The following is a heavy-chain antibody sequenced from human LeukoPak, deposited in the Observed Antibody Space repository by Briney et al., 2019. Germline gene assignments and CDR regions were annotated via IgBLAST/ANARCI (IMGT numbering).Heavy chain of an antibody. CDR1: GFTFSSYA. J-gene: IGHJ4*02. CDR2: ISYDGSNK. D-gene: IGHD5-12*01. CDR3: ARSAGLQWLRLGEYYFDY. Sequence: GGSLRLSCAASGFTFSSYAMHWVRQAPGKGLEWVAVISYDGSNKYYADSVKGRFTISRDNSKNTLYLQMNSLRAEDTAVYYCARSAGLQWLRLGEYYFDYWGQGTLVTVSS. V-gene: IGHV3-30-3*01.